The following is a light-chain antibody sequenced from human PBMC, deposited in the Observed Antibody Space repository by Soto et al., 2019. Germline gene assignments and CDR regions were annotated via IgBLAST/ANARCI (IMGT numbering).Light chain of an antibody. CDR3: HQRYNWPRVT. CDR1: QSVNSY. CDR2: DVS. J-gene: IGKJ5*01. V-gene: IGKV3-11*01. Sequence: EIVLTQSPGTLSLSPGERATLSCRASQSVNSYLAWYQQKPGQAPRLLIYDVSNRATGIPARFSGSGSGTDFTLTITSLGPEDFAVYFCHQRYNWPRVTFGQGTRLEI.